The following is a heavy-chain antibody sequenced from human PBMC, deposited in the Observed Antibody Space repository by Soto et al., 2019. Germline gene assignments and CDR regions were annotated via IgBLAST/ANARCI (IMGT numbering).Heavy chain of an antibody. J-gene: IGHJ6*02. Sequence: PGGSLRLSCTASGFTFGDYAMSWVRQAPGKGLEWVGFIRSKAYGGTTEYAASVKGRFTISRDDSKSIAYLQMNSLKTEDTAVYYCTKLELLYYYGMDVWGQGTTVTVSS. CDR2: IRSKAYGGTT. V-gene: IGHV3-49*04. CDR3: TKLELLYYYGMDV. CDR1: GFTFGDYA. D-gene: IGHD1-7*01.